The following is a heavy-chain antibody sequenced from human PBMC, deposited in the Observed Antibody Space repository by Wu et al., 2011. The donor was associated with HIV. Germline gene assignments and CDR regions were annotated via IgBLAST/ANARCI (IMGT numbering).Heavy chain of an antibody. CDR3: ARDGRKCSGGSCYYGGDPGHYGMDV. D-gene: IGHD2-15*01. Sequence: QVQLVQSGAEVKKPGSSVKVSCKASGGTFSSYAISWVRQAPGQGLEWMGGIIPIFGTANYAQKFQGRVTITTDESTSTAYMELSSLRSEDTAVYYCARDGRKCSGGSCYYGGDPGHYGMDVWGQGTTVTVSS. J-gene: IGHJ6*02. CDR2: IIPIFGTA. CDR1: GGTFSSYA. V-gene: IGHV1-69*05.